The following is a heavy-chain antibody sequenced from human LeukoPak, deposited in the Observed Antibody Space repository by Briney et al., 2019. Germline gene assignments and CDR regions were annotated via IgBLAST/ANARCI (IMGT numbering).Heavy chain of an antibody. CDR1: GGSISSGDYY. V-gene: IGHV4-30-4*01. J-gene: IGHJ4*02. CDR3: ARASLRLYYFDY. Sequence: SQTLSLTCTVSGGSISSGDYYWSWIRQPPGKGLEWIGYIYCSGSTYYNPSLKSRVTISVDTSKNQFSLKLSSVTAADTAVYYCARASLRLYYFDYWGQGTLVTVSS. CDR2: IYCSGST. D-gene: IGHD2-15*01.